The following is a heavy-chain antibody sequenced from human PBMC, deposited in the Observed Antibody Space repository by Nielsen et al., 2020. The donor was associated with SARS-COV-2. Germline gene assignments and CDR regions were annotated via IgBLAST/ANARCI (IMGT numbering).Heavy chain of an antibody. CDR2: IIPIVGIV. Sequence: SVKVSCKASGGTFSSYTITWVRQAPGQGLEWMGRIIPIVGIVNYAQKFQGRVTITADKSTSTAYMELSSLRSEDTAVYYCARELYCSSTSYYGGWFDPWGQGTLVTVSS. CDR1: GGTFSSYT. D-gene: IGHD2-2*01. V-gene: IGHV1-69*04. J-gene: IGHJ5*02. CDR3: ARELYCSSTSYYGGWFDP.